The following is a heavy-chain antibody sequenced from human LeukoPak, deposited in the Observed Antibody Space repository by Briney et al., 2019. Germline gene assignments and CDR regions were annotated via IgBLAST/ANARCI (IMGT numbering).Heavy chain of an antibody. J-gene: IGHJ2*01. D-gene: IGHD6-13*01. CDR2: IYYSGST. CDR3: ARVYYSSSYDYWYFDL. Sequence: SETLSLTCAVSGGSIRNYYWSWIRQPPGKGLEWIGYIYYSGSTNYNPSLKSRVTISVDTSKNQFSLKLSSVTAADTAVYYCARVYYSSSYDYWYFDLWGRGTLVTVSS. CDR1: GGSIRNYY. V-gene: IGHV4-59*01.